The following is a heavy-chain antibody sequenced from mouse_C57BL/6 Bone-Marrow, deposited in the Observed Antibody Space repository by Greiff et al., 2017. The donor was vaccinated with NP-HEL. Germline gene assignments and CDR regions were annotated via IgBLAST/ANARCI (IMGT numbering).Heavy chain of an antibody. V-gene: IGHV14-4*01. J-gene: IGHJ3*01. CDR2: IDPENGDT. D-gene: IGHD1-1*01. CDR1: GFNIKDDY. CDR3: TTFTTVVPSFAY. Sequence: VHVKQSGAELVRPGASVKLSCTASGFNIKDDYMHWVKQRPEQGLEWIGWIDPENGDTEYASKFQGKATITADTSSNTAYLQLSSLTSEDTAVYYCTTFTTVVPSFAYWGQGTLVTVSA.